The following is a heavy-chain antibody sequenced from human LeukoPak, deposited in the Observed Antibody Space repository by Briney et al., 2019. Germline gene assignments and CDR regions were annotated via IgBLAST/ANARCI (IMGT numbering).Heavy chain of an antibody. CDR2: ISSSSSYI. CDR1: GFTFSSYS. D-gene: IGHD2-2*02. J-gene: IGHJ4*02. Sequence: PGGSLRLSCAASGFTFSSYSMNWVRQAPGKGLEWVSSISSSSSYIYYADSEKGRFTISRDNAKNSLYLQMNSLRAEDTAVYYCARLPYCSSTSCYNFDYWGQGTLVTVSS. CDR3: ARLPYCSSTSCYNFDY. V-gene: IGHV3-21*01.